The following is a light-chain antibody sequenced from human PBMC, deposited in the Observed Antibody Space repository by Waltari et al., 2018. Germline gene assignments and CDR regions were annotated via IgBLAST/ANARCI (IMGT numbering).Light chain of an antibody. CDR1: SSDVGTYHF. V-gene: IGLV2-23*01. Sequence: QSALTQPASVSGSPGQSITISCTATSSDVGTYHFSSWYQQNPGKAPKLMIYEGNKRPSGVSNRFSGSKAGNTASLTISGLQAEDEADYYCYSYAGSGTWVFGGGTKLTVL. CDR3: YSYAGSGTWV. J-gene: IGLJ3*02. CDR2: EGN.